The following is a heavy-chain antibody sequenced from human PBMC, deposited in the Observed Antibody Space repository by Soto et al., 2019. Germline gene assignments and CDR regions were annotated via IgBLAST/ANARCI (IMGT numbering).Heavy chain of an antibody. V-gene: IGHV1-18*04. CDR1: CYTFTSYG. Sequence: GASVKVSCKASCYTFTSYGISWVRQAPGQGLEWMGWISAYNGNTNYAQKLQGRVTMTTDTSTSTAYMELRSLRSDDTAVYYCARGRIAAAPSGMDVWGQGTTVTVSS. CDR3: ARGRIAAAPSGMDV. J-gene: IGHJ6*02. D-gene: IGHD6-13*01. CDR2: ISAYNGNT.